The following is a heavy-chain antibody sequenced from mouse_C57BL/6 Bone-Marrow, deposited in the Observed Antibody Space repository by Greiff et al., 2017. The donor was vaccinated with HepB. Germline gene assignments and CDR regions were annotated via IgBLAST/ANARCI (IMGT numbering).Heavy chain of an antibody. Sequence: VQLVESGGGLVQPKGSLKLSCAASGFSFNTYAMNWVRQAPGKGLEWVARIRSKSNNYATYYADSVKDRFTISRDDSESMLYLQMNNLKTEDTAMYYCVRSDYYGSSYVKYFDVWGTGTTVTVSS. J-gene: IGHJ1*03. CDR2: IRSKSNNYAT. CDR3: VRSDYYGSSYVKYFDV. D-gene: IGHD1-1*01. V-gene: IGHV10-1*01. CDR1: GFSFNTYA.